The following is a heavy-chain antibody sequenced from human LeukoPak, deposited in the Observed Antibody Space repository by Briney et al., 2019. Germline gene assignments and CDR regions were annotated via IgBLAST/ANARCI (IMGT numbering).Heavy chain of an antibody. J-gene: IGHJ4*02. V-gene: IGHV3-11*04. CDR2: ISSSGRTT. D-gene: IGHD1-26*01. CDR3: AKDRVSGTIPGG. Sequence: GGSLRLSCAASGFTFSDYYMSWIRQAPGKGLEWVSYISSSGRTTYYADSVKGRFTVSRDNAKNSLYLQMNSLRGEDTAVYYCAKDRVSGTIPGGWGQGTRVTVSS. CDR1: GFTFSDYY.